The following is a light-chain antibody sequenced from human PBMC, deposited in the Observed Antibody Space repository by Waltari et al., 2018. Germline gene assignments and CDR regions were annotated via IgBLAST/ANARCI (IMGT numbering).Light chain of an antibody. Sequence: EIMLTQSPGTLSLSPGERATLSCRASQSISKYLAWYQQKPGQAPRRLIYDAASRATGIPDRFGGSGSGTDFSLTISRLEPEDSAVYYCQKYGTLPATFGQGTKVEIK. CDR3: QKYGTLPAT. CDR2: DAA. J-gene: IGKJ1*01. V-gene: IGKV3-20*01. CDR1: QSISKY.